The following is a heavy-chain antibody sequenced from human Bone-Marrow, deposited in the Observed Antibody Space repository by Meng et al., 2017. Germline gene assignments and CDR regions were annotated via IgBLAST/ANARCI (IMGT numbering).Heavy chain of an antibody. CDR1: GFTFSSYS. Sequence: GESLKISCAASGFTFSSYSMNWVRQAPGKGLEWVSSISSSSYIYYADSVKGRFTISRDNAKNSLYLQMNSLRAEDTAVYYCARELSGFDSSSWSERLPLFNLDYWGQGTLVTVSS. J-gene: IGHJ4*02. D-gene: IGHD6-13*01. CDR2: ISSSSYI. V-gene: IGHV3-21*01. CDR3: ARELSGFDSSSWSERLPLFNLDY.